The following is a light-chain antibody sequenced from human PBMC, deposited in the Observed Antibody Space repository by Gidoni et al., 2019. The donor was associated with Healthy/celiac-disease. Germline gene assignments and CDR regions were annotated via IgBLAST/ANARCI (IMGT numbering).Light chain of an antibody. CDR3: QSYDSSLRGV. CDR2: GNS. CDR1: GSNIGAGYD. Sequence: QSVLTQPPSVSGAPGQRVTISCTGSGSNIGAGYDVQWYQQLQGTAPKLLLYGNSNRPSGVPDRFSGSKSGTSASLAITGLQAEDEADYYCQSYDSSLRGVFGGGTKLTVL. V-gene: IGLV1-40*01. J-gene: IGLJ3*02.